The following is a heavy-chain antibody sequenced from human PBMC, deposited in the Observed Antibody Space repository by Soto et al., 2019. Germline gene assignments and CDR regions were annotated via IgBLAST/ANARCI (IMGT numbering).Heavy chain of an antibody. Sequence: QVQLQESGPGLVKPSETLSLTCTVSGGSVSSGSYYWSWIRQPPGKGLEWIGYIYYSGSTNYNPSLKSRATISVDTSKNQFSLKLSSVTAADTAVYYCARLTTLNYDILTGYYPYYFDYWGQGTLVTVSS. D-gene: IGHD3-9*01. CDR1: GGSVSSGSYY. V-gene: IGHV4-61*01. J-gene: IGHJ4*02. CDR2: IYYSGST. CDR3: ARLTTLNYDILTGYYPYYFDY.